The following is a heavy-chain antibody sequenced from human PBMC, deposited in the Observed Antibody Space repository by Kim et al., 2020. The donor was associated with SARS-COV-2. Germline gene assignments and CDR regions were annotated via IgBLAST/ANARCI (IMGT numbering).Heavy chain of an antibody. J-gene: IGHJ4*02. D-gene: IGHD2-8*02. CDR3: ATEGRDYCTGGSCFAY. V-gene: IGHV1-18*04. Sequence: ASVKVSCKSSGHPLTNNYGITWVRQAPGQGLEWMCWISGYNGNTNYARKLQGRVTMTIDTSTNTAYMERRSLKSDDTAVYYCATEGRDYCTGGSCFAYWGQGALVTVSS. CDR2: ISGYNGNT. CDR1: GHPLTNNYG.